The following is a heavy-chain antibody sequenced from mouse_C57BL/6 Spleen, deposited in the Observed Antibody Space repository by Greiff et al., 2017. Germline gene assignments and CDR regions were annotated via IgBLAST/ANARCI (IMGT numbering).Heavy chain of an antibody. CDR1: GYTFTSYW. D-gene: IGHD3-2*02. Sequence: VQLQQPGAELVRPGTSVKLSCKASGYTFTSYWMHWVKQRPGQGLEWIGVIDPSDSYTNYNQKFKGKATLTVDTSSSTAYMQLSSLTSEDSAVYYCASLSSGDYFDYWGQGTTLTVSS. CDR3: ASLSSGDYFDY. J-gene: IGHJ2*01. CDR2: IDPSDSYT. V-gene: IGHV1-59*01.